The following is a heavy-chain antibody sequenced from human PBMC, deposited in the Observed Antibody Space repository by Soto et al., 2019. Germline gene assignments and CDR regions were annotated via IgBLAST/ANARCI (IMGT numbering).Heavy chain of an antibody. CDR2: IFSNDEK. D-gene: IGHD3-3*01. Sequence: QVTLKESGPVLVKPTETLTLTCTVSGFSLSNARMGVSWIRQPPGKALEWLAHIFSNDEKSYSTSLKSRLTISKDTSKSQVVLTVTSMDPVDTATYYCARDYDFWSGYGAFDIGGQGTMVTVSS. CDR3: ARDYDFWSGYGAFDI. V-gene: IGHV2-26*01. CDR1: GFSLSNARMG. J-gene: IGHJ3*02.